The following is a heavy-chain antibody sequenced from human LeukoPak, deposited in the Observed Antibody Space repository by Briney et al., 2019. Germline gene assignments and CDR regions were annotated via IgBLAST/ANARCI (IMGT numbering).Heavy chain of an antibody. CDR3: ARATIIDYYDSSGYPSGY. V-gene: IGHV1-2*02. D-gene: IGHD3-22*01. J-gene: IGHJ4*02. CDR2: INPNSGGT. CDR1: GYTFTGYY. Sequence: EASVKVSCKASGYTFTGYYMHWVRQAPGQGLEWMGWINPNSGGTNYAQKFQGRVTMTRDTSISTAYMELSRLRSDDTAVYYCARATIIDYYDSSGYPSGYWGQGTLVTVSS.